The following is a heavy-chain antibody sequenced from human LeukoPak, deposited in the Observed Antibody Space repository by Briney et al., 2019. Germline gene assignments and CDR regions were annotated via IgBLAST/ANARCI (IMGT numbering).Heavy chain of an antibody. J-gene: IGHJ4*02. CDR2: IYTSGST. CDR1: GGSISSYY. D-gene: IGHD2-15*01. Sequence: KPSETLSLTCTVSGGSISSYYWSWIRQPAGKGLEWIGRIYTSGSTNYNPSLKSRVTMSVDTFKNQFSLKLSSVTAADTAVYYCARGRNTLGGYCSGGSCLQPYYFDYWGQGTLVTVSS. CDR3: ARGRNTLGGYCSGGSCLQPYYFDY. V-gene: IGHV4-4*07.